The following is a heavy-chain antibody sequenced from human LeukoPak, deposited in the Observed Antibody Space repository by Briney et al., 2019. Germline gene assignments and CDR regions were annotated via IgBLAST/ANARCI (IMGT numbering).Heavy chain of an antibody. J-gene: IGHJ4*02. CDR1: GFTFNKYP. D-gene: IGHD5-18*01. Sequence: PGRSLRLSCAASGFTFNKYPMHWVRQARGKGLEWVAVISYDGNNKYYADSVKGRFTISRDNSKNSVDLQMNSLRDEDTAVYYCARAYTAFDYWGQGTLVTVSS. V-gene: IGHV3-30-3*01. CDR2: ISYDGNNK. CDR3: ARAYTAFDY.